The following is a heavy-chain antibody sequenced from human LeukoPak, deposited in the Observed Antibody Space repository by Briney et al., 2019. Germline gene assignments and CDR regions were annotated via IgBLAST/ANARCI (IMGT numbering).Heavy chain of an antibody. V-gene: IGHV3-11*01. CDR2: ISSSGSTI. D-gene: IGHD6-6*01. CDR1: GFTFSDYY. CDR3: ARYLKSIAAHD. J-gene: IGHJ4*02. Sequence: GGSLRLSFAASGFTFSDYYMSWIRQAPGKGLEWVSYISSSGSTIYYADSVKGRFTISRDNAKNSLYLQMNSLRAEDTAVYYCARYLKSIAAHDWGQGTLVTVSS.